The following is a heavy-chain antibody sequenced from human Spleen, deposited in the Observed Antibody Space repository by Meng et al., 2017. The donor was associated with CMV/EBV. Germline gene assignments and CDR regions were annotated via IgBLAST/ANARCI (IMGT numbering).Heavy chain of an antibody. CDR3: ARESWDLQRD. J-gene: IGHJ4*02. CDR2: MYYSGST. CDR1: GGSISSNTYY. D-gene: IGHD1-26*01. V-gene: IGHV4-39*07. Sequence: SETLSLTCSVSGGSISSNTYYWGWIRQPPGKGLEWIGSMYYSGSTYYNPSLKSRVTISVDTSNNHFSLKLSSVTAADTAVYYCARESWDLQRDWGQGTLVTVSS.